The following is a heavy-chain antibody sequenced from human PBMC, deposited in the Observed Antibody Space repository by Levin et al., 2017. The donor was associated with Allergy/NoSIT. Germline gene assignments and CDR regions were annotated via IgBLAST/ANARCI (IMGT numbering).Heavy chain of an antibody. V-gene: IGHV3-23*01. CDR2: ISRTGSRT. D-gene: IGHD3-22*01. J-gene: IGHJ4*02. Sequence: PGGSLRLSCGVSGLTFSSNGMTWVRQAPGKGLEWVSSISRTGSRTYYADSVKGRFTISRDNSKNTLSLHMNSLRSEDTAVYHCATGDSSSYYSFVYWGQGILVTVSS. CDR3: ATGDSSSYYSFVY. CDR1: GLTFSSNG.